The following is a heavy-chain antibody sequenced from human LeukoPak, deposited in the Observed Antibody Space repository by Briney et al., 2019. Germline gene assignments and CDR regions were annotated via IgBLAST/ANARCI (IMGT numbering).Heavy chain of an antibody. CDR2: ISSSSSYI. D-gene: IGHD5-18*01. CDR3: ARLGYSYGYSWFDP. J-gene: IGHJ5*02. V-gene: IGHV3-21*01. Sequence: GGSLRLSCAASGFTFSSYSMNWVRQAPGKGLEWVSSISSSSSYIYYADSVKGRFTISRDNAKNSLYLQMNSLRAEDTAVYYCARLGYSYGYSWFDPWGQGTLVTVSS. CDR1: GFTFSSYS.